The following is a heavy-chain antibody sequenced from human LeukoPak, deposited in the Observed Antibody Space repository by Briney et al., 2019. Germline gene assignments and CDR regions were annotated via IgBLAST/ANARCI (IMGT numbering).Heavy chain of an antibody. CDR2: IYHRGST. CDR3: ARADSGYDFHY. Sequence: PSETLSLTCAVSGYSISSGYYWGWIRQPPGKGLEWIGSIYHRGSTYYNPSLKSRVTISVDTSKNQFSLKLSSVTAADTAVYYCARADSGYDFHYWGQGTLVTVSS. J-gene: IGHJ4*02. CDR1: GYSISSGYY. V-gene: IGHV4-38-2*01. D-gene: IGHD5-12*01.